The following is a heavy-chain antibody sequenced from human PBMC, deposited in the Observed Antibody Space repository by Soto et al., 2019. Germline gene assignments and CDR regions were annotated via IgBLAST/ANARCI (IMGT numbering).Heavy chain of an antibody. J-gene: IGHJ3*02. Sequence: RASVKVSCKASGYTLTSYGISWVRQAPGQGLEWMGWISAYNGNTNYAQKLQGRVTMTTDTSTSTAYMELRSLRSDDTAVYYCARDRSAIGSSGYYFRLALGAFDIWGQGTMVTVSS. CDR1: GYTLTSYG. CDR2: ISAYNGNT. D-gene: IGHD3-22*01. CDR3: ARDRSAIGSSGYYFRLALGAFDI. V-gene: IGHV1-18*01.